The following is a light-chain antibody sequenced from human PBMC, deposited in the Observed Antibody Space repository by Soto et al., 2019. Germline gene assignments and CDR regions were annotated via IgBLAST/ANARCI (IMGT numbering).Light chain of an antibody. CDR1: SSDVGYYNY. V-gene: IGLV2-14*01. Sequence: QSVLTQPASVSGSPGQSISISCAGASSDVGYYNYVSWYQQHPGKAPKLMIYEVSNRPSGVSNRFSGSKSGNTASLTISGLQAEDEADYYCSSYTTSSTLVFGGGTKXT. J-gene: IGLJ2*01. CDR3: SSYTTSSTLV. CDR2: EVS.